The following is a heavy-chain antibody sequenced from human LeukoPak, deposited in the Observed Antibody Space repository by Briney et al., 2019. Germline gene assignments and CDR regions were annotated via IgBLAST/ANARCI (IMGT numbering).Heavy chain of an antibody. Sequence: ASVKVSCKVSGYTFTGYYMHWVRQAPGQGLEWMGWINPNSGGTNYAQKFQGRVTMTRDTSISTAYMELSRLRSDDTAVYYCASTNYDFWNYYGMDVWGQGTTVTVSS. D-gene: IGHD3-3*01. CDR3: ASTNYDFWNYYGMDV. CDR1: GYTFTGYY. CDR2: INPNSGGT. J-gene: IGHJ6*02. V-gene: IGHV1-2*02.